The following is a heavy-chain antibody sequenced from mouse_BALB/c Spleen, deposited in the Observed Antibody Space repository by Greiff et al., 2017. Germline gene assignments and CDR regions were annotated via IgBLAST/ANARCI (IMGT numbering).Heavy chain of an antibody. J-gene: IGHJ2*01. Sequence: VQLQESGAELAKPGASVKMSCKASGYTFTSYWMHWVKQRPGQGLEWIGYINPSTGYTEYNQKFKDKATLTADKSSSTAYMQLRSLTSEDSAVYYCARYSMITTALFDYWGQGTTLTVAS. CDR1: GYTFTSYW. CDR3: ARYSMITTALFDY. V-gene: IGHV1-7*01. D-gene: IGHD2-4*01. CDR2: INPSTGYT.